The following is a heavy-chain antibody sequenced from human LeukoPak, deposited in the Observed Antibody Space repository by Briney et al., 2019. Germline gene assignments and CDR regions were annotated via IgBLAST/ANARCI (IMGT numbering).Heavy chain of an antibody. Sequence: GGSLRLSCAASGFTFSSYAMHWVRQAPGKGLEWVAVISYDGSNKYYADSVKGRFTISRDNSKNTLYLQMNSLRAEDTAVYYCARGTDIVVVPAADYWGQGTLVTVSS. J-gene: IGHJ4*02. D-gene: IGHD2-2*01. CDR1: GFTFSSYA. CDR2: ISYDGSNK. V-gene: IGHV3-30*04. CDR3: ARGTDIVVVPAADY.